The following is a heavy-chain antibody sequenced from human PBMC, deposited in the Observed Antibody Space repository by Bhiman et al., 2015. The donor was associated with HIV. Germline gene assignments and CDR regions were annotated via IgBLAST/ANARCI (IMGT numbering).Heavy chain of an antibody. CDR2: ISSSSSYI. CDR1: GFTLSSHS. Sequence: EVQLLESGGGLVHPGGSLRLSCAASGFTLSSHSMNWVRQTPGKGLEWVSSISSSSSYIYYADSVKGRFTISRDNAKNSLDLQMNSLRDEDTAVYYCARGSSSALSAERFDPWGQGTLVTVSS. V-gene: IGHV3-21*01. J-gene: IGHJ5*02. CDR3: ARGSSSALSAERFDP. D-gene: IGHD6-6*01.